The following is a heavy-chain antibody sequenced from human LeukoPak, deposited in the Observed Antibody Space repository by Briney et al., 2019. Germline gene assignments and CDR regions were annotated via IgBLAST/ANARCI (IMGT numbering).Heavy chain of an antibody. CDR2: IYYSGST. Sequence: SETLSLTCTVSGGSISSGGYYWSWIRQHPGKGLEWIGYIYYSGSTYYNPSLKSRVTISVDTSKNQFSLKLSSVTAADTAVYYCAREAAAGLVYYYYYMDVWGKGTTVTVSS. V-gene: IGHV4-31*03. CDR3: AREAAAGLVYYYYYMDV. J-gene: IGHJ6*03. D-gene: IGHD6-13*01. CDR1: GGSISSGGYY.